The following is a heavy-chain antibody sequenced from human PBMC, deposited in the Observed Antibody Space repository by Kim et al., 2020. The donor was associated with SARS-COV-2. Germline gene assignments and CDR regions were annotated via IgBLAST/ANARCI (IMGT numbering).Heavy chain of an antibody. D-gene: IGHD1-1*01. J-gene: IGHJ3*02. V-gene: IGHV4-59*08. CDR3: ARLSPWNNEAFDI. CDR2: IYYSGST. Sequence: SETLSLTCTVSGGSISSYYWSWIRQPPGKGLEWIGYIYYSGSTNYNPSLKSRVTISVDTSKNQFSLKLSSVTAADTAVYYCARLSPWNNEAFDIWGQGTMVTVSS. CDR1: GGSISSYY.